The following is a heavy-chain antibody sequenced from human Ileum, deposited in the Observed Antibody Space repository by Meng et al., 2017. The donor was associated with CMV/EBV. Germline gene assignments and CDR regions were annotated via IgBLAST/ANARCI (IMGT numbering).Heavy chain of an antibody. J-gene: IGHJ5*02. D-gene: IGHD3-10*01. CDR3: TKDEGYYASGS. Sequence: QVPLVESGGCLVKPGGHLRLSGSASGFSFSTFGMHWVRQAPGKGLDWVAFIRFDASTAFYSDSVKGRFTISRDNSMNTLYLQMNSLRVEDTALYYCTKDEGYYASGSWGQGTLVTVSS. CDR2: IRFDASTA. CDR1: GFSFSTFG. V-gene: IGHV3-30*02.